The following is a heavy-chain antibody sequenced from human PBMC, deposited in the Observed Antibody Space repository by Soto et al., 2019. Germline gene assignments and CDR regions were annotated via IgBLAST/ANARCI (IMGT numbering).Heavy chain of an antibody. CDR1: GFTFSNYA. J-gene: IGHJ4*02. V-gene: IGHV3-23*01. D-gene: IGHD5-12*01. Sequence: PGGSLRLSCAASGFTFSNYAMSWVRQAPGKGLECVSAVSGGGGSTYYADSVKGRFTISRDNSKNTLYLQMNSLRAEDTAVYYCAKDLIVATITLLGYSAYPGQGTLDTVSS. CDR2: VSGGGGST. CDR3: AKDLIVATITLLGYSAY.